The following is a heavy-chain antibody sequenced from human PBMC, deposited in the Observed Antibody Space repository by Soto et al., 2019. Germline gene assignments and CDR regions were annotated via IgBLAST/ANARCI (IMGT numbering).Heavy chain of an antibody. CDR1: GGSISSYY. CDR2: IYYSGST. D-gene: IGHD6-19*01. J-gene: IGHJ4*02. V-gene: IGHV4-59*12. Sequence: SETLSLTCTVSGGSISSYYWSWIRQPPGKGLEWIGDIYYSGSTNYNPSLQSRVTLSIDKSKNQFSLTLSSVTAADTAVYYCARSGGWFELDYWGQGSLVTVSS. CDR3: ARSGGWFELDY.